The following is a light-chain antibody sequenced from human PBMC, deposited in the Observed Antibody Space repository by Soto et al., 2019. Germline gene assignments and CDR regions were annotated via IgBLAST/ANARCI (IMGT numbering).Light chain of an antibody. CDR1: QSVDSSY. CDR3: QQYCSSTGT. V-gene: IGKV3-20*01. J-gene: IGKJ3*01. CDR2: GAS. Sequence: EIGLTQSPGTLSFSPGERATLSCRASQSVDSSYLAWYQQKPGQAPRLLIYGASIRATGIPDRFSGSGSGTDFTLTINRLQSEDFAVYYCQQYCSSTGTFGPGTKVDIK.